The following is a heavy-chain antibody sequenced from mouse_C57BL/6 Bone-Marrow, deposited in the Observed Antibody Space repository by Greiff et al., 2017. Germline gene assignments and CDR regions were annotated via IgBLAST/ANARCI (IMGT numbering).Heavy chain of an antibody. CDR3: ARGPTGSSYDAMDY. D-gene: IGHD1-1*01. CDR1: GYTFTSYG. Sequence: VKLMESGAELARPGASVKLSCKASGYTFTSYGISWVKQRTGQGLEWIGEIYPRSGNTYYNEKFKGKATLTADKSSSTAYMELRSLTSEDSAVYFCARGPTGSSYDAMDYWGQGTSVTVSS. J-gene: IGHJ4*01. V-gene: IGHV1-81*01. CDR2: IYPRSGNT.